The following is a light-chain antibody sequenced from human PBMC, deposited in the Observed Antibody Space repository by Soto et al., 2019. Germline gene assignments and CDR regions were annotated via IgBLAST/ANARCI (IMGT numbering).Light chain of an antibody. CDR3: QQYQSYTIT. Sequence: DIQMTQSPSTLSASVGERVTITCRASQSISSWLAWYQQKPGKAPKLLIHTASTLESGAPSRFSGSGSGTDFTLAISSLQPDDLATYYCQQYQSYTITFGQGTRVEIK. V-gene: IGKV1-5*03. CDR1: QSISSW. CDR2: TAS. J-gene: IGKJ5*01.